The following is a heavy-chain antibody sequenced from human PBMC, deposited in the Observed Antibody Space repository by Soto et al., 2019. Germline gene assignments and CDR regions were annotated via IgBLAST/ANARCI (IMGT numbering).Heavy chain of an antibody. CDR2: ISYDGSNK. V-gene: IGHV3-30*18. J-gene: IGHJ6*02. CDR1: GFTFSSYG. CDR3: AKDYGMDV. Sequence: VQLVESGGGVVQPGRSLRLSCAASGFTFSSYGMHWVRQAPGKGLEWVAVISYDGSNKYYADSVKGRFTISRDNSKNTLYLQMNSLRAEDTAVYYCAKDYGMDVWGQGTTVTVSS.